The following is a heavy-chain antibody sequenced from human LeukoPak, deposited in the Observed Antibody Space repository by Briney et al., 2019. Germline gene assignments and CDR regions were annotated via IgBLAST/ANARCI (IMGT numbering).Heavy chain of an antibody. Sequence: PGGSLRLSCAASGFTFDNYAMHWVRQAPEKGLEWVSGLSCDSASLAYADSVKGRFTISRDNAKNSLYLQMNSLRSEDTAFYYCARDRNYYASGSTDYWGHGILVTVSS. V-gene: IGHV3-9*01. CDR1: GFTFDNYA. J-gene: IGHJ4*01. CDR3: ARDRNYYASGSTDY. D-gene: IGHD3-10*01. CDR2: LSCDSASL.